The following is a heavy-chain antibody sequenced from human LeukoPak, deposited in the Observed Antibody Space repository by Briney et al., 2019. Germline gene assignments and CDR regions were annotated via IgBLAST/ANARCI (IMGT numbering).Heavy chain of an antibody. D-gene: IGHD5-18*01. V-gene: IGHV1-2*02. CDR1: GYTFTGYY. Sequence: ASVKVSCKASGYTFTGYYMHWVRQAPGQGLEWMGWINPNSGGTNYAQKFQGRVTMTRDTSISTAYMELSRLRSDDAAVYYCARAPIQLREYYFDYWGQGTLVTVSS. J-gene: IGHJ4*02. CDR2: INPNSGGT. CDR3: ARAPIQLREYYFDY.